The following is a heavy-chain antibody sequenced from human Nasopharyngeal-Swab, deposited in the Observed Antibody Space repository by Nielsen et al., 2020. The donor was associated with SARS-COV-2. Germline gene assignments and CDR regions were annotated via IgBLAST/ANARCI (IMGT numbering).Heavy chain of an antibody. CDR2: ISSSSSTI. V-gene: IGHV3-48*04. Sequence: GESLKISCAASGFTFSSYSMNWVRQAPGKGLEWVSYISSSSSTIYYADSVKGRFTISRDNAENSLYLQMNSLRAEDTAVYYCARGPGAVRFLEWLPNYYYCGMDVWGQGTTVTVSS. D-gene: IGHD3-3*01. CDR3: ARGPGAVRFLEWLPNYYYCGMDV. J-gene: IGHJ6*02. CDR1: GFTFSSYS.